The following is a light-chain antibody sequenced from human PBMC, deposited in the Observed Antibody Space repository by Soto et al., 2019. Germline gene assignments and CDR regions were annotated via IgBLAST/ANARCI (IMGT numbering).Light chain of an antibody. V-gene: IGKV3-20*01. J-gene: IGKJ4*01. CDR3: QQYGGSPPLT. CDR2: GAS. Sequence: EIVLTQSPGTLSLSPGERATLSCRASQSVSRSYLAWYQQKAGQPPRLLIYGASSRATGIPDRFSGRGSGTDFTLTINRLEPEDFAVYYCQQYGGSPPLTFGGGTKVEIK. CDR1: QSVSRSY.